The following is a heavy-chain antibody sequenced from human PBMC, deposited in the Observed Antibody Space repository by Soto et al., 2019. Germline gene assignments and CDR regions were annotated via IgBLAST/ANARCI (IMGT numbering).Heavy chain of an antibody. D-gene: IGHD1-1*01. CDR1: GGSISSSSYY. V-gene: IGHV4-39*01. Sequence: QLQLQESGPGLVKPSETLSLTCTVSGGSISSSSYYWGWIRQPPGKGLEWIGSIYYSGSTYYNPSLKSRVTISVDTSKNQFSLKLSSVTAADTAVYYCAPIPTGTPTSHNWFDPWGQGTLVTVSS. CDR3: APIPTGTPTSHNWFDP. CDR2: IYYSGST. J-gene: IGHJ5*02.